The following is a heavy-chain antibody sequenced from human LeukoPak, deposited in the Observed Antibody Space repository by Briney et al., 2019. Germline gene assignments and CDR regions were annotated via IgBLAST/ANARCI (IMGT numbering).Heavy chain of an antibody. V-gene: IGHV4-39*07. CDR3: ARDHYYDGRGRFDP. CDR2: FYFDGGT. J-gene: IGHJ5*02. Sequence: PSETLSLTCSVSGGSVTSGTCHWCWTRQPPGKGLEWIGSFYFDGGTHYNPSLQSRVTVSVDTSKNQFSLLLSSVTAADTALYYCARDHYYDGRGRFDPWGQGTLVTVSS. CDR1: GGSVTSGTCH. D-gene: IGHD3-16*01.